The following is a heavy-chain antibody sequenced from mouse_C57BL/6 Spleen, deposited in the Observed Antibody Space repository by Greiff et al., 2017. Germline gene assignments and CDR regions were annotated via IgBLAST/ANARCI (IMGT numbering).Heavy chain of an antibody. Sequence: EVQLQQSGPVLVKPGASVKMSCKASGYTFTDYYMNWVQQSHGKSLEWIGVINPYNGGTSYNQKFKGKATLTVDKSSRTAYMELNSLTSEDSAVYYCARRGDDDDGYAMDYWGQGTSVTVSS. D-gene: IGHD2-4*01. CDR3: ARRGDDDDGYAMDY. V-gene: IGHV1-19*01. CDR2: INPYNGGT. CDR1: GYTFTDYY. J-gene: IGHJ4*01.